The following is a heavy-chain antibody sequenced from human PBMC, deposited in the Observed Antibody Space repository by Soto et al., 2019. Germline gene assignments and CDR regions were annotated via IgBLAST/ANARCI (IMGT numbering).Heavy chain of an antibody. CDR3: AKRRGDGYFDF. V-gene: IGHV3-23*01. Sequence: EVQLLESGGGLVQPGGSLRVSCAASGFTFSNYVMSWVRRAPGKGLEWVSAIGGTSGSTYYADSVKGRFTISRDNSKNTLSMQMNSMRAEDTAIDYCAKRRGDGYFDFWGRGTLVTVSS. J-gene: IGHJ2*01. CDR1: GFTFSNYV. CDR2: IGGTSGST. D-gene: IGHD7-27*01.